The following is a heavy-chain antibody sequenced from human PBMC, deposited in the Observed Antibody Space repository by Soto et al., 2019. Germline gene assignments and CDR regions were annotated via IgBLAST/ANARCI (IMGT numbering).Heavy chain of an antibody. J-gene: IGHJ4*02. CDR2: IYHSGST. D-gene: IGHD6-19*01. CDR1: GYSISSGYY. Sequence: TETLYLTCAVSGYSISSGYYWGWIRQPPGKGLEWIGSIYHSGSTYYNPSLKSRVTISVDTSKNQFSLKLSSVTAADTAVYYCARLAWSSPFYYWGQGTLVTVSS. CDR3: ARLAWSSPFYY. V-gene: IGHV4-38-2*01.